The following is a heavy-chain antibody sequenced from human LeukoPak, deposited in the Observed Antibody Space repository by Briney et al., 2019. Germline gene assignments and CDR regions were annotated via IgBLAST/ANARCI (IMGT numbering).Heavy chain of an antibody. D-gene: IGHD6-13*01. J-gene: IGHJ4*02. V-gene: IGHV3-64D*09. CDR2: ISSTGGST. CDR3: VKSASTWYLFDY. Sequence: GGSLRLSCSASGFTFSNYGMHWVRQAPGKGLEYVSAISSTGGSTYHADSVKGRLTISRDNSKNTLYLQMSSLRPEDTAVYYCVKSASTWYLFDYWGQGTLVTVSS. CDR1: GFTFSNYG.